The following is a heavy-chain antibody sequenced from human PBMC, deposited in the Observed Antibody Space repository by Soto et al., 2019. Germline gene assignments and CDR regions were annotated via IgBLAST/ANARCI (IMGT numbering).Heavy chain of an antibody. CDR3: ARGPSGDKVDS. D-gene: IGHD7-27*01. V-gene: IGHV4-59*08. CDR2: IYYSGST. J-gene: IGHJ4*02. Sequence: SETLSLTCTVSGDSISNSYWSWIRQPPGKGLEWIGYIYYSGSTNYNPSLKSRVTMSVDTSKNQLSLTLSSVSAADTAVYYCARGPSGDKVDSWGQGTLVTVSS. CDR1: GDSISNSY.